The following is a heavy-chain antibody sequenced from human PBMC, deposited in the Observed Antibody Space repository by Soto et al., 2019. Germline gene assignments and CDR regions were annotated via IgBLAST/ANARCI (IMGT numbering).Heavy chain of an antibody. D-gene: IGHD3-22*01. J-gene: IGHJ5*02. V-gene: IGHV4-39*01. CDR2: IYYSGST. Sequence: SETLSLTCTVSGGSISSSSYYWGWIRQPPGKGLEWIGSIYYSGSTYYNPSLKSRVTISVDTSKNQFSLKLSSVTAADTAVYYCARRVSGSGYYYNYNWFDPWGQGTLVTVSS. CDR1: GGSISSSSYY. CDR3: ARRVSGSGYYYNYNWFDP.